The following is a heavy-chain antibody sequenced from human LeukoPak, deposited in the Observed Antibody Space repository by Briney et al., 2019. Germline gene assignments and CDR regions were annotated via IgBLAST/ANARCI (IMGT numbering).Heavy chain of an antibody. J-gene: IGHJ3*02. V-gene: IGHV4-39*07. CDR2: IYYSGST. CDR1: GGSISSSSYY. D-gene: IGHD4-17*01. Sequence: SETLSLTCTVSGGSISSSSYYWGWIRQPPGKGLEWIGSIYYSGSTYYNPSLKSRVTISVDTSKNQFSLKLSSVTAADTAVYYWARTFRVTTAFDIWGQGTMVTVSS. CDR3: ARTFRVTTAFDI.